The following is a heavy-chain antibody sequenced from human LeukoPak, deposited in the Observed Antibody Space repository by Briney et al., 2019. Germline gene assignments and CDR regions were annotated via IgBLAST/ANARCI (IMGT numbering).Heavy chain of an antibody. CDR3: AKDSGYEDYYYYYMDV. CDR2: IRYDGSNK. Sequence: GGSLRLSCAASGFTFSSYGMHWVRQAPGKGLEWVAFIRYDGSNKYYADSVKGRFTISRDNSKNTLYLQMNSLRAEDTAVYYCAKDSGYEDYYYYYMDVWGKGTTATVSS. J-gene: IGHJ6*03. CDR1: GFTFSSYG. D-gene: IGHD5-18*01. V-gene: IGHV3-30*02.